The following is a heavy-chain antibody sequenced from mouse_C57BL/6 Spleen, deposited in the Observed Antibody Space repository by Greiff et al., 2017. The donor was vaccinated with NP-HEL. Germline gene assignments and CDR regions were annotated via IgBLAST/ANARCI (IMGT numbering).Heavy chain of an antibody. CDR1: GYTFPSSW. D-gene: IGHD2-1*01. V-gene: IGHV1-53*01. CDR3: ARDYGNFWYFDV. CDR2: INPSNGGT. Sequence: QVQLQQSGTELVKPGASVKLSCKASGYTFPSSWMPWLKQRPGQGLEWIGNINPSNGGTTYNEKFKSKATLTVDKSSSTAYMQLSSLTSEDSAVYYCARDYGNFWYFDVWGTGTTVTVSS. J-gene: IGHJ1*03.